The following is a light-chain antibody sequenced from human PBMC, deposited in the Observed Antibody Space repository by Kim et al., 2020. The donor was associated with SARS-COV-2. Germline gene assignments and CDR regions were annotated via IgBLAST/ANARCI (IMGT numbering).Light chain of an antibody. V-gene: IGLV2-14*03. CDR1: DNY. CDR3: SLYTHRDNFYV. CDR2: DVK. Sequence: QSAPTQPASVSASPGQSITIPCTGADNYVSWYQQHPGQAPKLLIYDVKDRPSGVSSRFSGARSGDTASLTISGLQTEDEADYFCSLYTHRDNFYVFGMGTKVTVL. J-gene: IGLJ1*01.